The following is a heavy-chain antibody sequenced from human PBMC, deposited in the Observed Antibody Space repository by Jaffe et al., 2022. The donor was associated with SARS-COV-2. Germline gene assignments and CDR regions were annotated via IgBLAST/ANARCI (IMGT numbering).Heavy chain of an antibody. CDR2: ISSSGSTI. Sequence: QVQLVESGGGLVKPGGSLRLSCAASGFTFSDYYMSWIRQAPGKGLEWVSYISSSGSTIYYADSVKGRFTISRDNAKNSLYLQMNSLRAEDTAVYYCARYGVYCSSTSCYAGYYYYYMDVWGKGTTVTVSS. CDR3: ARYGVYCSSTSCYAGYYYYYMDV. J-gene: IGHJ6*03. D-gene: IGHD2-2*01. CDR1: GFTFSDYY. V-gene: IGHV3-11*01.